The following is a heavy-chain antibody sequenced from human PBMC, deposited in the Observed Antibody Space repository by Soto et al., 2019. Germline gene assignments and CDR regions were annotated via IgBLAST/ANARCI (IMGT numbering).Heavy chain of an antibody. CDR1: GGTFSSYA. V-gene: IGHV1-69*13. D-gene: IGHD5-12*01. CDR3: AREGLADGYNPPYYYYGMHV. Sequence: SVKVSCKASGGTFSSYAISWVRQAPGQGXEWMGGIIPIFGTANYEQKFQGRVTITADESTSTAYMELSSLRSEDTAVYYCAREGLADGYNPPYYYYGMHVWGQGTTVTVSS. CDR2: IIPIFGTA. J-gene: IGHJ6*02.